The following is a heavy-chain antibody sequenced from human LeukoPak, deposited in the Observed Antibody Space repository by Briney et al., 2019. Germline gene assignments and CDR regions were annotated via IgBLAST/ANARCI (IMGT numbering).Heavy chain of an antibody. CDR1: GFTFSSDV. CDR3: AKDRGVRRVISD. CDR2: IAYDGNNK. V-gene: IGHV3-30*18. Sequence: GGSLRLSCAASGFTFSSDVMHWVRQAPGKGLEWVAGIAYDGNNKYYAESVKGRFTISRDNSKNTLYLQMNCLTAADTAVYYCAKDRGVRRVISDWGQRTLVTVSA. J-gene: IGHJ4*02. D-gene: IGHD3-10*01.